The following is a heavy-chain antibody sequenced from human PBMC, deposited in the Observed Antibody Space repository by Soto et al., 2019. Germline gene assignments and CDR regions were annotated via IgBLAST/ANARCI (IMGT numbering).Heavy chain of an antibody. CDR3: EKYRIHQAWLYGLDV. CDR1: GFTFDDYA. V-gene: IGHV3-9*01. CDR2: ISWNSGSL. Sequence: EVQLVESGGGLVQPGRSLRLSCAASGFTFDDYAMPWGRQVPGKGLEWVSGISWNSGSLGYADSVKGRFPISRDNAKNSLYLDMYSLRAEDTALYYCEKYRIHQAWLYGLDVWGQGTTVTVSS. D-gene: IGHD2-2*01. J-gene: IGHJ6*02.